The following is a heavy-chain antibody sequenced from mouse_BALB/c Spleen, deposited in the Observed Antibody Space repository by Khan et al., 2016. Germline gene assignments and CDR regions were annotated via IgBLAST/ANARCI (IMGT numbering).Heavy chain of an antibody. D-gene: IGHD1-2*01. CDR1: GYSITSDYA. J-gene: IGHJ1*01. CDR2: IRYSGST. V-gene: IGHV3-2*02. CDR3: TRSPTATRYFDV. Sequence: EVQLQESGPGLVKPSQSLSLTCTVTGYSITSDYAWNWIRQFPGNKLEWMGYIRYSGSTTYNPSLKSRISITRDTSNNQFFLQLYSLTTGDTSTYYCTRSPTATRYFDVWGAGTTVTVSS.